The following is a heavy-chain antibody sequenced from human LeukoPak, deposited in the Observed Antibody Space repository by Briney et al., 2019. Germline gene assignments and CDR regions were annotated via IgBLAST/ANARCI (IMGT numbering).Heavy chain of an antibody. Sequence: GASVTVSCKAAGYTFTGYYIHWVRQAPGQGLEWMGLFNPKRGDTDYAQRVQGRITIDRDTSMSTAFMELHSLTSDDTAVYYCVRDIAESEYDNSGVYWGQGTLVTVS. D-gene: IGHD3-22*01. V-gene: IGHV1-2*02. J-gene: IGHJ4*02. CDR2: FNPKRGDT. CDR3: VRDIAESEYDNSGVY. CDR1: GYTFTGYY.